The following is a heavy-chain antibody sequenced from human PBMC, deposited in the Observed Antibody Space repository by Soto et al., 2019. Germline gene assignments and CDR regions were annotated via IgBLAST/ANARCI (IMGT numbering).Heavy chain of an antibody. J-gene: IGHJ6*02. CDR2: IYYSGST. CDR3: ARSPITYDFWSGYPPDYYYYGMDV. V-gene: IGHV4-59*01. CDR1: GGSISSYY. Sequence: ETLSLTCTVSGGSISSYYWSWIRQPPGKGLEWIGYIYYSGSTNYNPSLKSRVTISVDTSKNQFSLKLSSVTAADTAVYYCARSPITYDFWSGYPPDYYYYGMDVWGQGTTVTVSS. D-gene: IGHD3-3*01.